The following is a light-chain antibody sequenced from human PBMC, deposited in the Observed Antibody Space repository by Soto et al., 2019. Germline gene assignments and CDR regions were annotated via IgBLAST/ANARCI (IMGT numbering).Light chain of an antibody. CDR3: DSYTSSSSYV. CDR1: GSDVGGYRY. Sequence: QSALTQPASVSGSPGQSIAISCTGTGSDVGGYRYVSWYQQHPGKAPKLIIYDVSNRPSGVSDRFSGSKSGNTASLTISGLQYEDEADYYCDSYTSSSSYVFGTGTKVTVL. J-gene: IGLJ1*01. V-gene: IGLV2-14*01. CDR2: DVS.